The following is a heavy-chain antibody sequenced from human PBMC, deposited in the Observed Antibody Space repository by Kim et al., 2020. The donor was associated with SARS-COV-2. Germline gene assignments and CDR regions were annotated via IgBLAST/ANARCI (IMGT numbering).Heavy chain of an antibody. J-gene: IGHJ2*01. Sequence: SETLSLTCAVYGGSFSGYYWSWIRQPPGKGLEWIGEINHSGSTNYNPSLKSRVTISVDTSKNQFSLKLSSVTAADTAVYYCARGGDIVVVPAAHPKQQKNWYFDLWGRGTLVTVSS. CDR2: INHSGST. CDR3: ARGGDIVVVPAAHPKQQKNWYFDL. CDR1: GGSFSGYY. V-gene: IGHV4-34*01. D-gene: IGHD2-2*01.